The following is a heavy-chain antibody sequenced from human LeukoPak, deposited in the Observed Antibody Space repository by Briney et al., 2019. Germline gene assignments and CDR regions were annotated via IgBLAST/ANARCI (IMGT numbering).Heavy chain of an antibody. D-gene: IGHD2-2*01. Sequence: GGSLRLSCTASGFTFNSYWMQWFRQDPGKGLVWVSCISTDGSTTRYADSVKGRFTIPRDNAKSTLYLQMNSLRAEDTAVYCCARDYARAVEYWGQGTLATVSS. CDR3: ARDYARAVEY. CDR2: ISTDGSTT. V-gene: IGHV3-74*01. J-gene: IGHJ4*02. CDR1: GFTFNSYW.